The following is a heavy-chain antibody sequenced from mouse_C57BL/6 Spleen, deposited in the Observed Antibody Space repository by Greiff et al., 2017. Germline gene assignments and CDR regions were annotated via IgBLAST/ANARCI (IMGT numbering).Heavy chain of an antibody. CDR2: INPYNGGT. CDR1: GYTFTDYY. Sequence: VQLQQPGPELVMPGASVKISCKASGYTFTDYYMHWVKQSPGKSLEWIGDINPYNGGTSYNQKFKGKATLTVDTSSSTAYMERRSLTSEDSAVYYCARWNKDQATCFGVWGTGATVTVSS. J-gene: IGHJ1*03. V-gene: IGHV1-26*01. CDR3: ARWNKDQATCFGV. D-gene: IGHD3-2*02.